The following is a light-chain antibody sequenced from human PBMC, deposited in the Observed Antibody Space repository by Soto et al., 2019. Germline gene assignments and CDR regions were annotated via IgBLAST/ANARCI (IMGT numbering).Light chain of an antibody. CDR3: QQLKT. Sequence: EIVRTQSPAILSVSPGDRATLSCRASQSVSSYLAWYQQKPGQAPRLLIYDASSRANGIPARFSGSGSGTDFTLTISSLEPEDFAVHYWQQLKTFGQGTKVDIK. CDR1: QSVSSY. V-gene: IGKV3-11*01. J-gene: IGKJ1*01. CDR2: DAS.